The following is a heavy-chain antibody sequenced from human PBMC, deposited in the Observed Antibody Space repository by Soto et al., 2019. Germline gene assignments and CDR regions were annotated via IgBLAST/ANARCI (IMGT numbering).Heavy chain of an antibody. D-gene: IGHD3-22*01. CDR2: IYSGGST. Sequence: GGSLRLSFAASGFTVSSNYMSWVRQAPRKGLVWVSVIYSGGSTYYADSENGRFTISRDNSKNTLYLEMNSLRAEDTAVYYCARAYYDSSGYYYVRAAFDIWGQGTMVTVSS. V-gene: IGHV3-53*01. CDR1: GFTVSSNY. CDR3: ARAYYDSSGYYYVRAAFDI. J-gene: IGHJ3*02.